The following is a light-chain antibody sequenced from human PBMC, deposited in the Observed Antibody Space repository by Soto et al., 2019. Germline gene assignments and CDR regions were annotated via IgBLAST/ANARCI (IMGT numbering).Light chain of an antibody. CDR2: DVS. Sequence: QSALTQPASVSGSPGQSITISCTGTSSDVGGYNFVSWYQQHPAKAPKLIIYDVSNRPSGVPISFSAPKSGSTASLIISGLQAEDEADYYCSSYTSDSTLFGGGTKVTVL. V-gene: IGLV2-14*03. CDR1: SSDVGGYNF. J-gene: IGLJ2*01. CDR3: SSYTSDSTL.